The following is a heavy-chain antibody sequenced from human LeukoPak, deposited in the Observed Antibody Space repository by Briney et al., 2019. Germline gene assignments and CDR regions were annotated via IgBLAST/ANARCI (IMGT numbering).Heavy chain of an antibody. CDR3: ARTCGGDCYPYDYYYYGLDV. Sequence: SETLSLTCTVSGGSISSYYWSWIRQPPGKGLEWIGYIYYSGSTDYNPSLKSRVTISVDTSKYQFSLKLSSVTAADTAVYYCARTCGGDCYPYDYYYYGLDVWGQGTTVTVSS. V-gene: IGHV4-59*12. J-gene: IGHJ6*02. CDR1: GGSISSYY. CDR2: IYYSGST. D-gene: IGHD2-21*02.